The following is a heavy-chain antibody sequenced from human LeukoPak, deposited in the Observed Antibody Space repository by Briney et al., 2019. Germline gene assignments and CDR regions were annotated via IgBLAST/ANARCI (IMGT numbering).Heavy chain of an antibody. D-gene: IGHD3-9*01. Sequence: ASVKVSCKASGYTFTGYYMHWVRQAPGQGLEWMGWINPNSGGTNYAQKFQGRVTMTRDTSISTAYMELSRLRSDDTAVYYCARGPTIYYDILTGPYYHYYYMDVWGKGTTVTISS. V-gene: IGHV1-2*02. CDR2: INPNSGGT. CDR3: ARGPTIYYDILTGPYYHYYYMDV. CDR1: GYTFTGYY. J-gene: IGHJ6*03.